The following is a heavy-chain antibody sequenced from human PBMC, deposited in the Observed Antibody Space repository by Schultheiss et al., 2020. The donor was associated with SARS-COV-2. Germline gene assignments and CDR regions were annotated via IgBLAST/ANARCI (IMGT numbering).Heavy chain of an antibody. Sequence: GGSLRLSCAASGFTFSSYAMSWVRQAPGKGLEWVSAISGSGGSTYYADSVKGRFTISRDNSKNTLYLQMNSLRAEDTAVYYCARDYPTGGEMTTYGGPHDYWGQGTLVTVSS. CDR3: ARDYPTGGEMTTYGGPHDY. J-gene: IGHJ4*02. V-gene: IGHV3-23*01. CDR2: ISGSGGST. D-gene: IGHD5-24*01. CDR1: GFTFSSYA.